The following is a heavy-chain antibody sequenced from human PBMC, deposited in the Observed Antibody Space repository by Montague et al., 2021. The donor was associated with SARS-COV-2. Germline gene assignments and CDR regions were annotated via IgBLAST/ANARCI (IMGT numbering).Heavy chain of an antibody. CDR3: ARSPRGSGTGWLDY. Sequence: SRSLSWAASGFTSGDYQMTWVRQAPGKGLQWVANINQDETAKTYVDSVKGRFTISRDNAKNSLILQMNSLKDEDTAVYYCARSPRGSGTGWLDYWGQGTLGTVAS. CDR2: INQDETAK. CDR1: GFTSGDYQ. J-gene: IGHJ4*02. D-gene: IGHD3/OR15-3a*01. V-gene: IGHV3-7*01.